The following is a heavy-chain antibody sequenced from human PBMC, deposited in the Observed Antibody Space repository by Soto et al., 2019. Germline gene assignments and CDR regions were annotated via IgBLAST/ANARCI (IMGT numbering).Heavy chain of an antibody. D-gene: IGHD3-10*01. CDR3: AREAISMVLKYYYYYYYGMDV. CDR1: GFTFSGYW. Sequence: LRLSCAASGFTFSGYWMSWVRQAPGKGLEWVANIKQDGSEKYYVDSVKGRFTISRDNAKNSLYLQMNSLRAEDTAVYYCAREAISMVLKYYYYYYYGMDVWGQGTTVTVSS. CDR2: IKQDGSEK. V-gene: IGHV3-7*03. J-gene: IGHJ6*02.